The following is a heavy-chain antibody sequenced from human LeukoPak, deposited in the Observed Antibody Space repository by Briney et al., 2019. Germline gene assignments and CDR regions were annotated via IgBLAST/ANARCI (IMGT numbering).Heavy chain of an antibody. Sequence: ASVKVSCKASGGTFSSYAISWVRQAPGQGLEWMGGIIPIFGTANYAQNSQGRVTITTDESTSTAYMELSSLRSEDTAVYYCATEYSSSSWLGPYFYYWGQGTLVTVSS. CDR3: ATEYSSSSWLGPYFYY. D-gene: IGHD6-6*01. V-gene: IGHV1-69*05. J-gene: IGHJ4*02. CDR1: GGTFSSYA. CDR2: IIPIFGTA.